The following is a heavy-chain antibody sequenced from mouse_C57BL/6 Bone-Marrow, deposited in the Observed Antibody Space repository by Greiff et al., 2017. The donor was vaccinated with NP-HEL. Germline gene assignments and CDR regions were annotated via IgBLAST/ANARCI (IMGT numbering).Heavy chain of an antibody. CDR1: GFTFSDYG. Sequence: EVKVEESGGGLVQPGGSLKLSCAASGFTFSDYGMAWVRQAPRKGPEWVAFISNLAYSIYYADPVTGRFTISRENAKNTLYLEMSSLRSEDTAMYYCARRNEDYFDYWGQGTTLTVSS. J-gene: IGHJ2*01. CDR3: ARRNEDYFDY. CDR2: ISNLAYSI. V-gene: IGHV5-15*04.